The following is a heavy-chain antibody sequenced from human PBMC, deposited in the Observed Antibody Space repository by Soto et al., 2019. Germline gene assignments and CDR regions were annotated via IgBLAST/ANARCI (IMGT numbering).Heavy chain of an antibody. D-gene: IGHD5-12*01. V-gene: IGHV4-59*01. CDR2: IYYSGST. CDR1: GGSISSYY. CDR3: ARQYSGYDFLFDY. Sequence: SETLSLTCTVSGGSISSYYWSWIRQPPGKGLEWIGYIYYSGSTNYNPSLKSRVTISVDTSKNQFSLKLSSVTAADTAVYYCARQYSGYDFLFDYWGQGTLVTVSS. J-gene: IGHJ4*02.